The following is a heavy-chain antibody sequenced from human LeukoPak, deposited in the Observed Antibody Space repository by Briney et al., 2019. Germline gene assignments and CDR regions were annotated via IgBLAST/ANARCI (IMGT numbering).Heavy chain of an antibody. CDR1: GYTFTNYF. V-gene: IGHV1-46*01. D-gene: IGHD4-17*01. J-gene: IGHJ6*02. Sequence: GASVKVSCKASGYTFTNYFMHCVRQAPGQGLEWMGMINPSGGSTTYAQKFRGRVTMTRDTSTSTVYMELSSLRSEDTAVYYCASSGTADDYGDYVDYYGMDVWGQGTTVTVSS. CDR3: ASSGTADDYGDYVDYYGMDV. CDR2: INPSGGST.